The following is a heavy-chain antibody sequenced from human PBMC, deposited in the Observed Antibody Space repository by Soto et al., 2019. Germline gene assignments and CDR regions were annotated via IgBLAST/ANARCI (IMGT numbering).Heavy chain of an antibody. Sequence: EVQLLESGGGLVQPGGSLRLSCAASGFTFSNYAVTWVRQAPGKGLEWVSTISGSGSSTYYADSVKGRLTISRDNSKNTLYLQMNSLRAEDAAVYYCAKDQGSSWYERDYWGQGTLVTVSS. CDR2: ISGSGSST. D-gene: IGHD6-13*01. CDR1: GFTFSNYA. J-gene: IGHJ4*02. V-gene: IGHV3-23*01. CDR3: AKDQGSSWYERDY.